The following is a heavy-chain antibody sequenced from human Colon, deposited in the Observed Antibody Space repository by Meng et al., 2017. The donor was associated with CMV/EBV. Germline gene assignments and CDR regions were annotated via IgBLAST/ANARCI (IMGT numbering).Heavy chain of an antibody. CDR1: GFTFSSHA. J-gene: IGHJ4*02. CDR3: VRADRCGGDCYDRPLDY. CDR2: VNAGGSDT. Sequence: GESLKISCAASGFTFSSHAMNWVRQAPGKGLEWVSTVNAGGSDTYYADSVKGCFTISRDNSKNTLYLQMNSLRVEDTAIYYCVRADRCGGDCYDRPLDYWGQGSLVTVSS. V-gene: IGHV3-23*01. D-gene: IGHD2-21*01.